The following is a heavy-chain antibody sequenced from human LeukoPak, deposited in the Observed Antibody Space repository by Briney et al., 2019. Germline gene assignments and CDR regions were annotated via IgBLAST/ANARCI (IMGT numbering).Heavy chain of an antibody. J-gene: IGHJ4*02. CDR3: AGFSGYESLGYFDY. Sequence: SETLSLTCTVSGGSISSYYWSWIRQPPGKGLEWIGYIYYSGSTNYNPSLKSRVTISVDTSKNQFSLKLSSVTAADTAVYYCAGFSGYESLGYFDYWGQGTLATVSS. CDR2: IYYSGST. V-gene: IGHV4-59*01. CDR1: GGSISSYY. D-gene: IGHD5-12*01.